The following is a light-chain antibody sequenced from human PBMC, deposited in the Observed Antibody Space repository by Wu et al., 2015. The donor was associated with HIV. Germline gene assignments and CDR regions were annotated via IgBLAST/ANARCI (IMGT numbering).Light chain of an antibody. Sequence: DIQMTQSPSTLSASVGDRVTITCRASQSIGNWLAWYQQKPGKAPKILIYRASSLESGVPARFSGSGYGTEFTLTISSLQPDDFAVYYCQQYNNWPPWTFGQGTKVVIK. CDR2: RAS. J-gene: IGKJ1*01. V-gene: IGKV1-5*03. CDR3: QQYNNWPPWT. CDR1: QSIGNW.